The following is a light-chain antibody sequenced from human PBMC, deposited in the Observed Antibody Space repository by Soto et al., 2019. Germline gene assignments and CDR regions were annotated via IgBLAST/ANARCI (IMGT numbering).Light chain of an antibody. CDR2: EVV. Sequence: QSVLTQPASVSGSPGQSITLSCTGTSDDIGGYDYVSWYQHHPGKAPKLIIYEVVNRPSGVSDRFSGSKSGNTASLTISGLQAEDEADYHCSSYTSSSTSYVFGTGTKLTVL. CDR3: SSYTSSSTSYV. CDR1: SDDIGGYDY. V-gene: IGLV2-14*01. J-gene: IGLJ1*01.